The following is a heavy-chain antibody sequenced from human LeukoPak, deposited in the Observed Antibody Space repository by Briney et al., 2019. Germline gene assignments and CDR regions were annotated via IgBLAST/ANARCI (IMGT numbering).Heavy chain of an antibody. Sequence: GGSLRLSCAASLFTIISYSMSWVRQAPGKGLEWVSAISGSGGSTYYADSVKRRFSISSDNSKNKLYLQMKSMRAEDTAVSYCTKARLVSGYYFDYWGQGTLVTVSS. D-gene: IGHD6-19*01. CDR2: ISGSGGST. CDR1: LFTIISYS. J-gene: IGHJ4*02. V-gene: IGHV3-23*01. CDR3: TKARLVSGYYFDY.